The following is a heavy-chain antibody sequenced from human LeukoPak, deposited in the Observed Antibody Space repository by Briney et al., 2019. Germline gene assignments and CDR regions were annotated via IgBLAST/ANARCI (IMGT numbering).Heavy chain of an antibody. J-gene: IGHJ4*02. CDR1: GYTFTAYY. V-gene: IGHV1-69*13. D-gene: IGHD4-17*01. Sequence: GASVQVSCKASGYTFTAYYIHWVRQAPGQGLEWMGGIIPIFGTANYAQKFQGRVTITADESTSTAYMELSSLRSEDTAVYYCAREAYGDYVGYWGQGTLVTVSS. CDR3: AREAYGDYVGY. CDR2: IIPIFGTA.